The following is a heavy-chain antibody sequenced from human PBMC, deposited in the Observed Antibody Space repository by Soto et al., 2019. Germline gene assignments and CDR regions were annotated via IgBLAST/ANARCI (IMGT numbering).Heavy chain of an antibody. CDR1: GGSFSGYY. V-gene: IGHV4-34*01. D-gene: IGHD2-8*02. J-gene: IGHJ4*02. Sequence: QVQLQQWGAGLLKPSETLSLTCAVYGGSFSGYYWTWIRQPPGTGLEWIGEINHSGSTNYNPSLQXXVTISVDTSKNQFSLKLTSVTAADTAVYYCARDKITGRFDYWGQGTLVTVSS. CDR3: ARDKITGRFDY. CDR2: INHSGST.